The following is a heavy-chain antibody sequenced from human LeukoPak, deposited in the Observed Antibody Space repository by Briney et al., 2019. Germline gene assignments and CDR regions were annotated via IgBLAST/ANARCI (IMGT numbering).Heavy chain of an antibody. J-gene: IGHJ5*02. CDR3: ARGDYYDSSGYRNWFDP. D-gene: IGHD3-22*01. CDR2: ISSNGGST. CDR1: GFTFSSYA. Sequence: GGSLRLSCAASGFTFSSYAMHWVRQAPGKGLEYVSAISSNGGSTYYANSVKGRFTISRDNSKNTLYLQMGSLRAEDMAVYYCARGDYYDSSGYRNWFDPWGQGTLVTVSS. V-gene: IGHV3-64*01.